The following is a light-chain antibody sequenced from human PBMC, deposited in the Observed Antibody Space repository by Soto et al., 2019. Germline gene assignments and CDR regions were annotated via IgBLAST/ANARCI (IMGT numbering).Light chain of an antibody. V-gene: IGKV1-6*01. CDR1: QDIRND. CDR2: AAS. CDR3: LQDYNYPRT. J-gene: IGKJ1*01. Sequence: AVQMTQSPSSLSASVGDRVTITCRASQDIRNDLGWYQKVPGKATKLLIYAASTLQSGVPSRLVGRGYGTDFTVTISDLQPEDFATYYCLQDYNYPRTFGQGTKV.